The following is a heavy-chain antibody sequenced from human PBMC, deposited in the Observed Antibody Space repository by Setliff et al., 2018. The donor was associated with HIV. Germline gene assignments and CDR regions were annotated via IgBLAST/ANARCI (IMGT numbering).Heavy chain of an antibody. D-gene: IGHD2-15*01. Sequence: SVKVSCKASGWTFTYRYLHWVRQAPGQAPEWMGWITPYNGNTKYARKFQDRLIITRDSSINPVSMELWDLRLQDTAFYFCSRGPSRVLEAAKETAWGQGTLVTVS. CDR3: SRGPSRVLEAAKETA. CDR1: GWTFTYRY. CDR2: ITPYNGNT. V-gene: IGHV1-45*02. J-gene: IGHJ5*02.